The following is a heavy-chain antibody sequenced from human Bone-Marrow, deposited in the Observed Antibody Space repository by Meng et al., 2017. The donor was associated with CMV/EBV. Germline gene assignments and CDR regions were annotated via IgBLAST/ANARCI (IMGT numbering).Heavy chain of an antibody. CDR3: AKDQGEKYCSSTSCHPYFDY. Sequence: GESLKISCAGSGFTFNIYALTWVRQAPGKGLEWVSSISGRGDVTFYADSVKGRFTISRDNSKNTLYLQMNSLRAEDTAVYYCAKDQGEKYCSSTSCHPYFDYWGQGTLVTVSS. CDR1: GFTFNIYA. V-gene: IGHV3-23*01. CDR2: ISGRGDVT. D-gene: IGHD2-2*01. J-gene: IGHJ4*02.